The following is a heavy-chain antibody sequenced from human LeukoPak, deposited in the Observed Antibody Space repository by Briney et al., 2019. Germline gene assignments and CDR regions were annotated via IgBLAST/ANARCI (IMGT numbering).Heavy chain of an antibody. CDR2: IYHSGAT. D-gene: IGHD2-15*01. J-gene: IGHJ4*02. CDR1: GYSVNSGHY. V-gene: IGHV4-38-2*01. CDR3: MRGVAAHRRFDY. Sequence: PSETLSLTCAVSGYSVNSGHYWGWIRQPPGKGLEWIGSIYHSGATFYNSSLKSRVTISVDTSKNQFSLKVTPVTAADTAVYYRMRGVAAHRRFDYWGQGTLVTVSS.